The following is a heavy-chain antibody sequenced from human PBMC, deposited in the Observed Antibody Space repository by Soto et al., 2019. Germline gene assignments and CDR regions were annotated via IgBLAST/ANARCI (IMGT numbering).Heavy chain of an antibody. J-gene: IGHJ4*02. CDR3: ARDHGSGWSGYYFDY. CDR1: GFTFSSYA. CDR2: ISYDGSNK. V-gene: IGHV3-30-3*01. D-gene: IGHD6-19*01. Sequence: HRGGSLRLSCAASGFTFSSYAMHWVRQAPGKGLEWVAVISYDGSNKYYADSVKGRFTISRDNSKNTLYLQMNSLRAEDTAVYYCARDHGSGWSGYYFDYWVQGTLVTVSS.